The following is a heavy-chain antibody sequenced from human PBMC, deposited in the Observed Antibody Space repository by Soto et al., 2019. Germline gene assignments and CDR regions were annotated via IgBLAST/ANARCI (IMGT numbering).Heavy chain of an antibody. CDR3: ALDSSYRFDY. V-gene: IGHV1-18*01. Sequence: QVLLEQSGAEVKNPGASVKVSCKASGYTFTSYGISWVRQAPGQGLELMGWINGYNGDTKYAQKFQGRVTMTTDTSTSTAYMEFRSLRSDDTAVYYCALDSSYRFDYWGQGTLVTVSS. CDR2: INGYNGDT. CDR1: GYTFTSYG. D-gene: IGHD3-22*01. J-gene: IGHJ4*02.